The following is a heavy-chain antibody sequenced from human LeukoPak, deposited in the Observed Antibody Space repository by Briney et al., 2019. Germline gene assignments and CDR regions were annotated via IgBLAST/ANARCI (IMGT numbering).Heavy chain of an antibody. D-gene: IGHD2-2*01. CDR3: ARACTSCYGTAYYYYYYYMDV. Sequence: SETLSLTCAVYGGSFSGYYWSWIRQPPGKGLEWIGEINHSGSTNYNPSLKSRVTISVDTSKNQFSLKLSSVTAAVTAVYYCARACTSCYGTAYYYYYYYMDVWGKGTTVTVSS. CDR2: INHSGST. CDR1: GGSFSGYY. J-gene: IGHJ6*03. V-gene: IGHV4-34*01.